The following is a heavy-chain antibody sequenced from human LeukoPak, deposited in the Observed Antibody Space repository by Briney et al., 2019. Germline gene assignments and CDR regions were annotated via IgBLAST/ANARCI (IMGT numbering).Heavy chain of an antibody. V-gene: IGHV3-23*01. D-gene: IGHD3-9*01. CDR3: AKCILTGYYKGYMDV. CDR1: GFTFSSFG. J-gene: IGHJ6*03. Sequence: GGSLRLSCAASGFTFSSFGMSWVRQAPGKGLEWVSAISGSGGSTYYADSVKGRFTISRDNSKNTLYLQMNSLRAEDTAVYYCAKCILTGYYKGYMDVWGKGTTVTISS. CDR2: ISGSGGST.